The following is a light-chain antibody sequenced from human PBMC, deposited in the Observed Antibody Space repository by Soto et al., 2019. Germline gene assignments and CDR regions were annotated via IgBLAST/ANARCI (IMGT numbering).Light chain of an antibody. Sequence: DIQMTQSPSFLSASVGDRVTITCRASQSITNYLNWYQHKPGKAPKLLIYSASTLQSGVPSRFSGCGSGTYFTLPISSLRPEDFATYFCQQSHIFPFTSGAGTSVDIE. CDR2: SAS. V-gene: IGKV1-39*01. CDR1: QSITNY. J-gene: IGKJ3*01. CDR3: QQSHIFPFT.